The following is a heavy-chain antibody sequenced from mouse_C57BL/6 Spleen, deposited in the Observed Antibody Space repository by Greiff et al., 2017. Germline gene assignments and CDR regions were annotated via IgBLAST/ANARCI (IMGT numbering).Heavy chain of an antibody. CDR2: ISSGGDYI. CDR1: GFTFSSYA. D-gene: IGHD3-2*02. J-gene: IGHJ4*01. Sequence: EVQVVESGEGLVKPGGSLKLSCAASGFTFSSYAMSWVRQTPEKRLEWVAYISSGGDYIYYADTVKGRFTISRDNARNTLYLQMSSLKSEDTAMYYCTRENSSGYGAMDYWGQGTSVTVFS. V-gene: IGHV5-9-1*02. CDR3: TRENSSGYGAMDY.